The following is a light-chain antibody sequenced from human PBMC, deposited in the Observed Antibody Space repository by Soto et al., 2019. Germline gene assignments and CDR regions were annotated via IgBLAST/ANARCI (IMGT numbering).Light chain of an antibody. V-gene: IGKV1-39*01. J-gene: IGKJ3*01. CDR2: AAS. CDR1: QSISNY. Sequence: DIQMTQSPSSLSASVGDRVTITCRASQSISNYLNWYQQKPGKAPKVLIYAASSLQSGVPSRFSGSGSGTDFTLTISSLQPEDFATYYCQQSYGIPFTFGPGTKVDIK. CDR3: QQSYGIPFT.